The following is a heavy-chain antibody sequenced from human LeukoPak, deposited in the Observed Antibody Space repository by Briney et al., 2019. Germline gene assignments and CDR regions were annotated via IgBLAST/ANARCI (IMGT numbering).Heavy chain of an antibody. Sequence: ASVKVSCKASGYTFTGYYMHWVRQAPGQGLEWMGWINPNHGDTNYAQKFQDRVSMTRDTSISTAYMHLSRLRSDDAAVYYCARVITYYYDSSGYLFDYWGQGTLVTVSS. D-gene: IGHD3-22*01. CDR1: GYTFTGYY. J-gene: IGHJ4*02. CDR2: INPNHGDT. V-gene: IGHV1-2*02. CDR3: ARVITYYYDSSGYLFDY.